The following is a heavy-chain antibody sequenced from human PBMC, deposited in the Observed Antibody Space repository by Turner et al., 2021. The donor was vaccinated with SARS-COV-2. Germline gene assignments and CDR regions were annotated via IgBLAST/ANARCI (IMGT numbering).Heavy chain of an antibody. Sequence: QVQLVQSGAEVKKPGSSVKVYCKATGGTFSSYAISWVRQAPGQGLEWMGWIIPLFGTANYARRFQGRVTITADKSTSTAFMELTSLTSDDTAVHYCAGGYYESSSFSFYHLYNMDVWGQGTTVTVS. CDR1: GGTFSSYA. V-gene: IGHV1-69*06. D-gene: IGHD3-22*01. J-gene: IGHJ6*02. CDR3: AGGYYESSSFSFYHLYNMDV. CDR2: IIPLFGTA.